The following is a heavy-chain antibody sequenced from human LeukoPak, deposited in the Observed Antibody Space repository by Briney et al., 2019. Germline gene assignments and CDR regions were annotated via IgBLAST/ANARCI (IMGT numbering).Heavy chain of an antibody. V-gene: IGHV4-39*01. CDR2: VDYSGSP. CDR3: ARQGCSRTRCYSDY. Sequence: SETLSLTWSVSGASISSSSYYWGWIRQPPGNGLEWIGSVDYSGSPYYNPSLRSRVTISADTAKKQFSLKLSSVTAADTAVYYCARQGCSRTRCYSDYWGQGTLVTVSS. CDR1: GASISSSSYY. J-gene: IGHJ4*02. D-gene: IGHD2-2*01.